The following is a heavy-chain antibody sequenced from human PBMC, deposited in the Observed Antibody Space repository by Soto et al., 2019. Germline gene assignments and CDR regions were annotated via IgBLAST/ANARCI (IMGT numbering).Heavy chain of an antibody. CDR2: INAGNGNT. D-gene: IGHD3-22*01. Sequence: ASVKVSYPASGYTFTSYAMHWARQAPGQRLEWMGWINAGNGNTKYSQNFQGRVTIARDTSASRAYMELSSLRSEDTAVYYCARDFSKYQPSSGYYYYRYGDWGHGPLVTVS. V-gene: IGHV1-3*01. CDR1: GYTFTSYA. J-gene: IGHJ4*01. CDR3: ARDFSKYQPSSGYYYYRYGD.